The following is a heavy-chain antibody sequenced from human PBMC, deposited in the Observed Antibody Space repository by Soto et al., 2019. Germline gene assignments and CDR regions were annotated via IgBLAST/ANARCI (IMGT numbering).Heavy chain of an antibody. J-gene: IGHJ4*02. D-gene: IGHD5-18*01. CDR1: GGTFSTYA. CDR2: IIPMFGTA. V-gene: IGHV1-69*12. Sequence: QVQLVQSGAEVKKPESSVKVSCKAPGGTFSTYAISWVRQAPGQELEWMGGIIPMFGTANYAQRFQDRVTITADESTNTVYMELSSRRSEDTAGYFCASGIQLWLRRINNGYSGWGQGTLVTVSS. CDR3: ASGIQLWLRRINNGYSG.